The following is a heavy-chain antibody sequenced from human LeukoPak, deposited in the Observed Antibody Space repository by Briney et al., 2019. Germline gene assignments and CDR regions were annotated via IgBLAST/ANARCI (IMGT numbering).Heavy chain of an antibody. J-gene: IGHJ4*02. Sequence: VGSLWLSCTASGFTFSNAWMSWVRQASGKGLEWVGRVKSKTDGGTTDYAAPVKGRFTISRDDSKNTLYLRMNSLKTEDTAVYYCTTAGPNDSFDYGGEARLATVSS. CDR3: TTAGPNDSFDY. CDR1: GFTFSNAW. V-gene: IGHV3-15*01. CDR2: VKSKTDGGTT. D-gene: IGHD2-21*02.